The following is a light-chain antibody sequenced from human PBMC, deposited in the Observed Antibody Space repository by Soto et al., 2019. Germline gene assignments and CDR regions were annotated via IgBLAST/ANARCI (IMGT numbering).Light chain of an antibody. CDR3: QQYNKWPPST. Sequence: EIVMTQSPDTLSVSPGERVTLSCRASQSVGSYLAWYQQKPGQAPRLLIYGESTRATGVPARFSGSGFGTDFTLTISSLQSEDSAVYYCQQYNKWPPSTFGQGTKVDIK. V-gene: IGKV3-15*01. J-gene: IGKJ1*01. CDR2: GES. CDR1: QSVGSY.